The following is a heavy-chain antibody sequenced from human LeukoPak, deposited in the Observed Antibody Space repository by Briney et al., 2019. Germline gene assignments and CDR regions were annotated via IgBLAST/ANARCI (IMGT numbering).Heavy chain of an antibody. CDR3: ARAAVACLGLGIYFDY. CDR2: IRGDNGNP. CDR1: VYTFTSYG. J-gene: IGHJ4*02. Sequence: GASVKVSLKASVYTFTSYGISWVRQAPGQGLEWMGWIRGDNGNPNHAQKLQGRVTMTTDNSTSTAYMELRSLRSDDTAVYYCARAAVACLGLGIYFDYWGQGTLVTVSS. V-gene: IGHV1-18*01. D-gene: IGHD6-19*01.